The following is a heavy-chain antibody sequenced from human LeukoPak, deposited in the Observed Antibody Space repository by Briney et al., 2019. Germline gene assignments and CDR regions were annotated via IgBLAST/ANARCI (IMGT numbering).Heavy chain of an antibody. CDR3: ARYTSSGFDY. J-gene: IGHJ4*02. CDR1: GYSISSGYY. V-gene: IGHV4-38-2*02. CDR2: IYHSGST. D-gene: IGHD3-22*01. Sequence: SETLSLTCTVSGYSISSGYYWGWIRQPPGKGLEWIGSIYHSGSTYYNPSLKSRVTISVDTSKNQFSLKLSSVTAADTAVYYCARYTSSGFDYWGQGTLVTVSS.